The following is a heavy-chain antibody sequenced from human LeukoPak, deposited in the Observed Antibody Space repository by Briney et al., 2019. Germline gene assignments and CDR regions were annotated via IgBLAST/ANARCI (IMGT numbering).Heavy chain of an antibody. V-gene: IGHV4-59*01. CDR2: IYYSGST. CDR3: ARGGRYGDDYYYYYMDV. J-gene: IGHJ6*03. Sequence: SETLSLTCTVSGGSIGSYYWSWIRQPPGKGLEWMGYIYYSGSTNYNPSLKSRVTISVDKSKNQFSLKLSSVTAADTAVYYCARGGRYGDDYYYYYMDVWGKGTTVTVSS. D-gene: IGHD4-17*01. CDR1: GGSIGSYY.